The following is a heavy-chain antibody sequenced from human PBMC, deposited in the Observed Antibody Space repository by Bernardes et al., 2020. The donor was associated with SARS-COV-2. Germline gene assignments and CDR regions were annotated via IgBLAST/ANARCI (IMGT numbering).Heavy chain of an antibody. CDR2: IYYTGST. CDR3: ARAPPEAVAGMGLFDY. Sequence: SETLSLTCTVSGASLSPYAWSWIRQSPGKGLEWIGTIYYTGSTYYNPSLKSRVTISVDTTKNQFSLRLTSVTAADTSVYYCARAPPEAVAGMGLFDYWGQGTLVTISS. CDR1: GASLSPYA. J-gene: IGHJ4*02. V-gene: IGHV4-59*04. D-gene: IGHD6-19*01.